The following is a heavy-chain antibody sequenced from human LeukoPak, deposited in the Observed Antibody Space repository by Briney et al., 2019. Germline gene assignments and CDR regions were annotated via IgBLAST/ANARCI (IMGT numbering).Heavy chain of an antibody. V-gene: IGHV3-11*04. D-gene: IGHD1-14*01. CDR3: SRARKGSFFDY. CDR1: GFTFSDNY. CDR2: ISNTGSTT. J-gene: IGHJ4*02. Sequence: GGSLRLSCAASGFTFSDNYMTWIRQAPGKGLEWVSYISNTGSTTYYADPVKGRFTISRNNAKNSLYLQMNSLRAEDTAVYYCSRARKGSFFDYWGQGTLVTVPS.